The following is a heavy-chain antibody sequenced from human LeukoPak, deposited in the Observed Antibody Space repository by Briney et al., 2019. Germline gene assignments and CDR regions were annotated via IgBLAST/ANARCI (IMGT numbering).Heavy chain of an antibody. V-gene: IGHV3-15*04. D-gene: IGHD3-10*01. CDR2: IESKTDGGTT. J-gene: IGHJ4*02. CDR1: GFSFSDAW. Sequence: GGSLRLSCAVSGFSFSDAWMSWVRQTPGKGLEWVGRIESKTDGGTTDYAALVKGRFTISRDESTNTLYLQMNSLKSEDTAVYYCTTYGSGRKFDYWGQGVLVTVSS. CDR3: TTYGSGRKFDY.